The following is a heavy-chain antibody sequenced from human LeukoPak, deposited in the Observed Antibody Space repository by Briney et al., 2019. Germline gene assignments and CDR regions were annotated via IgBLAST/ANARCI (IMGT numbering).Heavy chain of an antibody. CDR2: ISSSSSYI. J-gene: IGHJ4*02. D-gene: IGHD5-12*01. CDR1: EFTFSSYS. Sequence: GGSLRLSCAASEFTFSSYSMNWVRQAPGKGLEWVSSISSSSSYIYYADSVKGRFTISRDNAKNSLYLQMNSLRAEDTAVYYCARGPSEWLRYFDYWGQGTLVTVSS. CDR3: ARGPSEWLRYFDY. V-gene: IGHV3-21*01.